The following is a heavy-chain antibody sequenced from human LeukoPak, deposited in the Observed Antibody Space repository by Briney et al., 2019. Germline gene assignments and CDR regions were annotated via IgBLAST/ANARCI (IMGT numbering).Heavy chain of an antibody. J-gene: IGHJ3*02. CDR3: ARYRNEALFAFDI. Sequence: PSETLSLTCTVSGDSISNYYWSWIRQPPGKGLEWIGYIYYGGNTDYNPSLKSRVTISVDTSKNQFSLRLNSVTAADTAVYYCARYRNEALFAFDIWGQGTMVTVSS. CDR2: IYYGGNT. D-gene: IGHD1-14*01. CDR1: GDSISNYY. V-gene: IGHV4-59*01.